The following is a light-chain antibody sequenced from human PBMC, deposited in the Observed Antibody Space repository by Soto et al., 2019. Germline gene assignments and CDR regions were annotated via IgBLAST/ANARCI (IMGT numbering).Light chain of an antibody. CDR2: EVS. Sequence: QSALTQPPSASGSPGQSVTISCTGTSSDVGGYDYVSWYQQHPGKAPKLIIYEVSRRPSGVPDRFSGSKSGNTASLTVSGLQAEDEADYYCQYYESSLSGYVFGTGTKVTVL. J-gene: IGLJ1*01. CDR1: SSDVGGYDY. V-gene: IGLV2-8*01. CDR3: QYYESSLSGYV.